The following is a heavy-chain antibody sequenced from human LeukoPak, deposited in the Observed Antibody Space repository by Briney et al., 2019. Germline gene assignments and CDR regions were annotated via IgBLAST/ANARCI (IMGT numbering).Heavy chain of an antibody. CDR2: IIPILGIA. CDR3: ARVGCSSASCYTEWFDP. J-gene: IGHJ5*02. V-gene: IGHV1-69*02. CDR1: GGTFSSYT. D-gene: IGHD2-2*02. Sequence: ASVRLSCKASGGTFSSYTISWVRQAPGQGLEWMGRIIPILGIANYAQKFQGRVTITADKSTSTAYMELSSLRSEDTAVYYCARVGCSSASCYTEWFDPWGQGTLVTVSS.